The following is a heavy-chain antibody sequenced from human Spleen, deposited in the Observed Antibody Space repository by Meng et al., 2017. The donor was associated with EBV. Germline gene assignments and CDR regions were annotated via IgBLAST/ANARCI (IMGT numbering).Heavy chain of an antibody. CDR2: IYWSGDT. V-gene: IGHV3-53*01. CDR1: GFTVSNNY. Sequence: VQVLESGGTLIQPGGSLRLSCAASGFTVSNNYMTWVRQPPGKGLEWVSIIYWSGDTRYADSVKGRFTISRDNSKNTLYLQMNSLRVDDTAVYYCARDTKDWGQGTLVTVSS. J-gene: IGHJ4*02. CDR3: ARDTKD. D-gene: IGHD2-2*01.